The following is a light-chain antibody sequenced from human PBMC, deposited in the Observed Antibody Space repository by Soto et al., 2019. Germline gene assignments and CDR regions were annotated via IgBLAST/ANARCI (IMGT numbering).Light chain of an antibody. V-gene: IGKV3-15*01. Sequence: EIVMTQSPATLSVSPGERATLSGRASQSVSSNLAWYQQKPGQAPRLLIYGASTRATGIPARFSGSGSGTDFTLTIRSLEPEDSAVYYCQQRSNWFTFGGGTKVDIK. CDR1: QSVSSN. J-gene: IGKJ4*01. CDR2: GAS. CDR3: QQRSNWFT.